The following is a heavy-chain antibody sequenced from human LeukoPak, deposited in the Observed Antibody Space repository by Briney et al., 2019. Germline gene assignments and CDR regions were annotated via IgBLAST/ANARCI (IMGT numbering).Heavy chain of an antibody. CDR3: ARALYSCSSWGGFDY. J-gene: IGHJ4*02. CDR1: GYTFTSYY. D-gene: IGHD6-6*01. Sequence: ASVKVSCKASGYTFTSYYMHWVRQAPGQGLEWMGIINPSGGSTSYAQKFQGRVTMTRDTSTSTVYMELSSLRSEDTAVYYCARALYSCSSWGGFDYWGQGTLVTVSS. CDR2: INPSGGST. V-gene: IGHV1-46*01.